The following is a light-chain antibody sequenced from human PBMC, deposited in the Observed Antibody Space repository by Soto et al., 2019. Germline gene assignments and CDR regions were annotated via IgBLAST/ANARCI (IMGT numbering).Light chain of an antibody. CDR2: AAS. CDR3: QHTNTFPLT. Sequence: DIQMTQSPSSLSASVGDRVTITCRAGQSISTYLNWYQQKPGKAPNLLIYAASNLESGVPSRFSGSGSGTHFTLTIDSLQPGDFATYYCQHTNTFPLTFGGGTKVEIK. CDR1: QSISTY. J-gene: IGKJ4*01. V-gene: IGKV1-39*01.